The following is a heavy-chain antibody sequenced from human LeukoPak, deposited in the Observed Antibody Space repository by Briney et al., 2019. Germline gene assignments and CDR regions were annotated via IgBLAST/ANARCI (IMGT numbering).Heavy chain of an antibody. Sequence: SETLSLTCIVSGGSISSSIYYWAWVRQPPGKGLEWIGTVFYNGATQYSPSLRSRVTISIDTSKNQFSLRLGSVTAADTAVYYCVRKDYSSGWYDYWGQGTLVTVSS. D-gene: IGHD6-19*01. J-gene: IGHJ4*02. CDR3: VRKDYSSGWYDY. CDR1: GGSISSSIYY. V-gene: IGHV4-39*07. CDR2: VFYNGAT.